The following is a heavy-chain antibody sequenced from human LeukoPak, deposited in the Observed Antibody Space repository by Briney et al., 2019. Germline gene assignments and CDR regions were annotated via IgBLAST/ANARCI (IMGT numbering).Heavy chain of an antibody. Sequence: PGGSLRLSCAASGFTVSAYAMAWVRQAPGEGLEWVSTIYDGNTYYADSVKGRFAISTDNSKNTLYLQMNSLRVEDTAVYFCAARKVRGVWFYLDYWGQGTLVTVSS. J-gene: IGHJ4*02. CDR2: IYDGNT. D-gene: IGHD3-10*01. CDR1: GFTVSAYA. V-gene: IGHV3-23*01. CDR3: AARKVRGVWFYLDY.